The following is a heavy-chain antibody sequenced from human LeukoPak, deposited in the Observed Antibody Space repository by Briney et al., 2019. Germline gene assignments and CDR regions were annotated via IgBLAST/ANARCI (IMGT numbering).Heavy chain of an antibody. Sequence: AGGSLRLSCAASGFTFSDYYMSWIRQAPGKGLEWVSYISSSGSTIYYADSVKGRFTISRDNAKNSLYLQMNSLRAEDTAVYYCAGAYYYGSGSYYAPDVGYFDYWGQGTLVTVSS. J-gene: IGHJ4*02. CDR1: GFTFSDYY. D-gene: IGHD3-10*01. CDR3: AGAYYYGSGSYYAPDVGYFDY. CDR2: ISSSGSTI. V-gene: IGHV3-11*01.